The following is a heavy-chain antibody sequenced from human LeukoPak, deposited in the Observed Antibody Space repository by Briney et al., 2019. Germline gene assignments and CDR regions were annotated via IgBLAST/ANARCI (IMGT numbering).Heavy chain of an antibody. CDR2: IYHSGST. Sequence: SETLSLTCAVSGYSISSGYYWGWIRQPPGKGLEWIGSIYHSGSTYYNPSLKSRVTISVDTSKNQFSLKLSSVTAADTVVYYCARVGSGSYFDYWGQGTLVTVSS. CDR3: ARVGSGSYFDY. J-gene: IGHJ4*02. CDR1: GYSISSGYY. V-gene: IGHV4-38-2*01. D-gene: IGHD1-26*01.